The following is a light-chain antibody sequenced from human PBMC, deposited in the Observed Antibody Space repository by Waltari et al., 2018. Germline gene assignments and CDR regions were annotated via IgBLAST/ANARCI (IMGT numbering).Light chain of an antibody. CDR1: SNNVGNRG. J-gene: IGLJ1*01. CDR3: SAWDSSLSGYV. V-gene: IGLV10-54*04. Sequence: QAGLTQPHSMSKDLRQPATLTCTGHSNNVGNRGAAWLQHHQGHPPKLLSYRNNNRPSGISERFSAYRSGNTAFLTITGLQPEDEADYYCSAWDSSLSGYVFGTGTRLTVL. CDR2: RNN.